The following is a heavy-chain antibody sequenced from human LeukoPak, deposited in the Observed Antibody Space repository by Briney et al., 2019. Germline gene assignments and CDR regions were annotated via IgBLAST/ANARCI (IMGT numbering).Heavy chain of an antibody. V-gene: IGHV3-11*04. D-gene: IGHD3-10*02. J-gene: IGHJ6*04. CDR3: AELGITMIGGV. CDR2: ISSSGSTI. CDR1: GYSISNGYY. Sequence: LSLTCTVSGYSISNGYYWGWIRQPPGKGLEWVSYISSSGSTIYYADPVKGRFTISRDNAKNSLYLQMNSLRAEDTAVYYCAELGITMIGGVWGKGTTVTISS.